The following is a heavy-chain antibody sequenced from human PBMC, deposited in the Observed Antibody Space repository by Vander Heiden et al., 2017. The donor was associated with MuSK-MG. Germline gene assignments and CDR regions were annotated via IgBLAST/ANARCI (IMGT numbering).Heavy chain of an antibody. D-gene: IGHD3-10*01. V-gene: IGHV3-30*02. CDR3: AKDPFWYGSGSYNFDY. J-gene: IGHJ4*02. CDR1: GFTFSSYG. CDR2: IRYDGSNK. Sequence: QVQLVESGGGVVQPGGSLRLSCAASGFTFSSYGMHWVRQAPGKGLEWVAFIRYDGSNKYYADSVKGRFTTSRDNSKNTLYLQMNSLRAEETAVYYCAKDPFWYGSGSYNFDYWGQGTLVTVSS.